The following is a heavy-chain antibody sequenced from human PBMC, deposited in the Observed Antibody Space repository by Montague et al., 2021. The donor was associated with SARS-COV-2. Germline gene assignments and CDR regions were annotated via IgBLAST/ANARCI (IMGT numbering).Heavy chain of an antibody. CDR3: ARETGTTVSLDY. D-gene: IGHD1-7*01. Sequence: VKPTQTLTLTCTFSGFSLSTSRMCVSWIRQPPGKALEWLARIDWDDDKYYSTSLKTRLTISKDTSKNQVVLTMTNMDPVDTATYYCARETGTTVSLDYWGQGTLVTVSS. V-gene: IGHV2-70*11. CDR2: IDWDDDK. J-gene: IGHJ4*02. CDR1: GFSLSTSRMC.